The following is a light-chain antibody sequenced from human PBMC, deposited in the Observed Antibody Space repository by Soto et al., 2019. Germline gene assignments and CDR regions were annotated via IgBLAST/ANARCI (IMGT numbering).Light chain of an antibody. J-gene: IGLJ2*01. CDR3: SSYTTSSTVI. V-gene: IGLV2-14*01. CDR1: SSDVGGYYY. CDR2: EVS. Sequence: QSALTQPASVSGSPGQSITISCTGTSSDVGGYYYVSWYKQHPGKAPKVMIYEVSHRPSGVSNRFSGSKSGNTASLTISGLQAEDEADYYCSSYTTSSTVIFGGGTKVTVL.